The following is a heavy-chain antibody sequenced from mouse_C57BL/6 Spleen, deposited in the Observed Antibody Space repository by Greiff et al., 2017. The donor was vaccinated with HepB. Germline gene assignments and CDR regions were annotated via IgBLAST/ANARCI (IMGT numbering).Heavy chain of an antibody. CDR2: IYPRSGNT. J-gene: IGHJ2*01. V-gene: IGHV1-81*01. CDR1: GYTFTSYG. CDR3: ANHYGSSPYYFDY. D-gene: IGHD1-1*01. Sequence: QVQLKESGAELARPGASVKLSCKASGYTFTSYGISWVKQRTGQGLEWIGEIYPRSGNTYYNEKFKGKATLTADKSSSTAYMELRSLTSEDSAVYFCANHYGSSPYYFDYWGQGTTLTVSS.